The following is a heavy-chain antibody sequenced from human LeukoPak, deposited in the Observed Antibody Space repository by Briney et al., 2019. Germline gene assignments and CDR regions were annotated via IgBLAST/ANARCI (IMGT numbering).Heavy chain of an antibody. CDR3: ARDLGIFFDAFDI. CDR1: GFTFSSYG. Sequence: GGSLRLSCAASGFTFSSYGMHWVRQAPGKGLEWAAFIRHDGSNEYHADSVKGRFTISRDNSKNTLYLQMNSLRAEDTAVYYCARDLGIFFDAFDIRGQGTMVTVSS. J-gene: IGHJ3*02. D-gene: IGHD2-15*01. V-gene: IGHV3-30*02. CDR2: IRHDGSNE.